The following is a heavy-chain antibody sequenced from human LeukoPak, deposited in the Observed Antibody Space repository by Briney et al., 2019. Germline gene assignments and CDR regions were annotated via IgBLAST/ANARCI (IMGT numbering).Heavy chain of an antibody. CDR3: ARDRRLFGSWTRLRGHQYNWFDP. Sequence: GGSLRLSCTVSGFTVSSNSMSWVRQAPGKGLEWVANIKQDGSEKYYVDSVKGRFTISRDNAKNSLYLQMNSLRAEDTAVYYCARDRRLFGSWTRLRGHQYNWFDPWGQGTLVTVSS. V-gene: IGHV3-7*01. CDR2: IKQDGSEK. J-gene: IGHJ5*02. CDR1: GFTVSSNS. D-gene: IGHD3-10*01.